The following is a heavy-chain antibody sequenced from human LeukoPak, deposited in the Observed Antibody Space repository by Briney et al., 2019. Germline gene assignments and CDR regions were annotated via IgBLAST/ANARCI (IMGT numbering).Heavy chain of an antibody. CDR3: ARAMAYCGGDCYDAFDI. J-gene: IGHJ3*02. D-gene: IGHD2-21*02. Sequence: GGSLRLSCAASGFTFSDYYMSWIRQAPGKGLEWVPYISSSGSTIYYADSVKGRFTISRDNAKNSLYLQMNSLRAEDTAVYYCARAMAYCGGDCYDAFDIWGQGTMVTVSS. V-gene: IGHV3-11*01. CDR1: GFTFSDYY. CDR2: ISSSGSTI.